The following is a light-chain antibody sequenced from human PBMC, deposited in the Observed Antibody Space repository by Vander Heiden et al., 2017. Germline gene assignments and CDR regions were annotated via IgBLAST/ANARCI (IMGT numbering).Light chain of an antibody. CDR3: QQSYSTPLT. V-gene: IGKV1-39*01. CDR2: AAS. J-gene: IGKJ2*01. Sequence: DIQMTQSPSSLSAYVGDRVTITSRASQGISSYLNWYQQKPGKAPKLLIYAASSLQSGVPSRFSGSGSGTDFTLTISSVQPEDFATYYCQQSYSTPLTFGRGTKLEIK. CDR1: QGISSY.